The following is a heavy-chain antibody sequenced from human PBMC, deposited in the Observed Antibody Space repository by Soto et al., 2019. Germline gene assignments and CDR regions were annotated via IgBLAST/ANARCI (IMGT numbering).Heavy chain of an antibody. J-gene: IGHJ4*02. CDR3: PRKPAAFFYGLDY. V-gene: IGHV4-31*03. Sequence: PSETLSLTCTVSGGSINSGGYYWTWLRQHPGKGLEWLGYIADFGYTFYNPSLQSRVILSMDTSKSQFSLKLSSATAADTAVYFCPRKPAAFFYGLDYWGQGTLVTVSS. D-gene: IGHD3-3*02. CDR2: IADFGYT. CDR1: GGSINSGGYY.